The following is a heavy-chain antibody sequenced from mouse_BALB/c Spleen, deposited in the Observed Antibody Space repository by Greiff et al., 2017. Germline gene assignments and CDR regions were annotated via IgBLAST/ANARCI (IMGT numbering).Heavy chain of an antibody. D-gene: IGHD1-2*01. CDR3: ARHLRLYYFDD. CDR1: GFAFSSYD. V-gene: IGHV5-12-1*01. CDR2: ISSGGGST. Sequence: EVQLQQSGGGLVKPGGSLKLSCAASGFAFSSYDMSWVRQTPEKRLEWVAYISSGGGSTYYPDTVKGRFTISRDNAKNTLYLQMSSLKSEDTAMYYCARHLRLYYFDDGGQGTTLTVSS. J-gene: IGHJ2*01.